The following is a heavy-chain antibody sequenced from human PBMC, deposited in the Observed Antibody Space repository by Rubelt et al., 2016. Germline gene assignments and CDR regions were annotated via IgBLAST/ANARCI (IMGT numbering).Heavy chain of an antibody. V-gene: IGHV1-18*01. D-gene: IGHD3-16*02. Sequence: QVQLVQSGAEVKKPGASVKVSCKASGYTFTSYGISWVRQAPGQGLEWMGWISAYNGNTNYAQKLQGRVTMTTDTSTSTAYMELRSLRSDYTAVYYCARNLIMITFGGVIVPPDYWGQGTLVTVSS. CDR1: GYTFTSYG. J-gene: IGHJ4*02. CDR3: ARNLIMITFGGVIVPPDY. CDR2: ISAYNGNT.